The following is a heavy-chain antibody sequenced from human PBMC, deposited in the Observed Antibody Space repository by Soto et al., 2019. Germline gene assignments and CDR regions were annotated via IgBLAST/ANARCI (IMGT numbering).Heavy chain of an antibody. CDR1: GGTFSSYA. J-gene: IGHJ6*02. Sequence: SVKVSCKASGGTFSSYAISWVRQAPGQGLEWMGGIIPIFGTANYAQKFQGRVTITADESTSTAYMELSSLRSEDTAVYYCAREVANNHYYYGMDVWGQGTTVTVSS. CDR3: AREVANNHYYYGMDV. D-gene: IGHD1-20*01. CDR2: IIPIFGTA. V-gene: IGHV1-69*13.